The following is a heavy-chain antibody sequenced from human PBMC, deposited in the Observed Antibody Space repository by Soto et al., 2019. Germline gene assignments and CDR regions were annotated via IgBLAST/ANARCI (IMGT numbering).Heavy chain of an antibody. CDR3: AKDRIGVLPDAFDI. J-gene: IGHJ3*02. Sequence: EVQLLESGGGLVQPGGSLRLSCAASGFTFSSYVMSWVRQAPGKGLECVSAISDSGGSTYYADSVKGRFTISRNNYKRTLYLQMNSLRAEDTAVYYCAKDRIGVLPDAFDIWGQGTMVTVSS. CDR2: ISDSGGST. V-gene: IGHV3-23*01. CDR1: GFTFSSYV. D-gene: IGHD2-8*01.